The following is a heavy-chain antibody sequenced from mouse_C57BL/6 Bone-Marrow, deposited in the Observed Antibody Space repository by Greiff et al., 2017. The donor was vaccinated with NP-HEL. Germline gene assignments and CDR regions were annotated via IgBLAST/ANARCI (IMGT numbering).Heavy chain of an antibody. J-gene: IGHJ2*01. V-gene: IGHV5-6*01. D-gene: IGHD2-14*01. CDR3: ARQGYDGHAN. Sequence: EVKLVESGGDLVKPGGSLKLSCAASGFTFSSYGMSWVRQTPDKRLEWVATISSGGSYTYYPDSVKGRFTISRDNAKNTLYLQMSSLKSEDTAMYCCARQGYDGHANWGRGTTLTVSS. CDR2: ISSGGSYT. CDR1: GFTFSSYG.